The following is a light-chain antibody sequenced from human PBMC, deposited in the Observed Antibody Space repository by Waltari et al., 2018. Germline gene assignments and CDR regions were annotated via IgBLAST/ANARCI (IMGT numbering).Light chain of an antibody. Sequence: SYVLTQPPSVSVAPGKTARITCGGNNIATYTVHWYQTKPGQAPVVVIQYDSDRTSGVPARFSGSNSGNTATLTISRVEAGDEAVYYCQVWHNLREYVIFGGGTKLTVL. V-gene: IGLV3-21*04. CDR1: NIATYT. CDR3: QVWHNLREYVI. CDR2: YDS. J-gene: IGLJ2*01.